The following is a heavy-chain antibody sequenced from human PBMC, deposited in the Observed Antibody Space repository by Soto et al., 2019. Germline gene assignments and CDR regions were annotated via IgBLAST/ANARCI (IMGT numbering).Heavy chain of an antibody. V-gene: IGHV4-39*01. CDR3: ARQRVATIIIRDFDY. D-gene: IGHD5-12*01. Sequence: SETLSLTCTVSGASISSSSYYWGWIRQPPGKGLEWIGSIYYSGSTYYNPSLKSRVTISVDTSKNQFSLKLSSVTAADTAVYYCARQRVATIIIRDFDYWGQGTLVTVSS. CDR2: IYYSGST. J-gene: IGHJ4*02. CDR1: GASISSSSYY.